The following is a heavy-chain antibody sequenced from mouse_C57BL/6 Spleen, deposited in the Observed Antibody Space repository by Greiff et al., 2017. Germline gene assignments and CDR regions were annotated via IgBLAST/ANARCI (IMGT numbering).Heavy chain of an antibody. CDR3: TTYPFSFD. CDR2: IDPENGDT. CDR1: GFNIKDDY. Sequence: VQLQQSGAELVRPGASVKLSCTASGFNIKDDYMHWVKQRPEQGLEWIGWIDPENGDTEYASKFQGKATITADTSSNTAYLQLSSLTSEDTAFYYCTTYPFSFDWGQGTTLTVSS. V-gene: IGHV14-4*01. J-gene: IGHJ2*01.